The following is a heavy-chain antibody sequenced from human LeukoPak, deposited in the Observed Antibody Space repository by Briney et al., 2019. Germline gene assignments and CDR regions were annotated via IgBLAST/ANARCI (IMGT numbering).Heavy chain of an antibody. CDR1: GFTFSSYA. J-gene: IGHJ4*02. D-gene: IGHD1-26*01. Sequence: PGGSLRLSCAASGFTFSSYAMHWVRQAPGKGLEWVAVISYDGSNKYYADSVKGRFTISRDNAKNSLYLQMNSLRAEDTALYYCAKDSIVGAYSFDYWGQGTLVTVSS. V-gene: IGHV3-30-3*01. CDR2: ISYDGSNK. CDR3: AKDSIVGAYSFDY.